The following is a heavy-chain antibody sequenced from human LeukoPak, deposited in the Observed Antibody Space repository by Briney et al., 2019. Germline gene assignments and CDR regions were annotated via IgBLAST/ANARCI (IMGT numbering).Heavy chain of an antibody. CDR1: GFTFSSYA. J-gene: IGHJ5*02. CDR2: ISYDGSNK. D-gene: IGHD3-3*01. V-gene: IGHV3-30-3*02. Sequence: GGSLRLSCAASGFTFSSYAMPWVRQAPGKGLEWVAVISYDGSNKYYADSVKGRFTISRDNSKNTLYLQMNSLRAEDTAVYYCAKTYYDFWSGYPNWFDPWDQGTLVTVSS. CDR3: AKTYYDFWSGYPNWFDP.